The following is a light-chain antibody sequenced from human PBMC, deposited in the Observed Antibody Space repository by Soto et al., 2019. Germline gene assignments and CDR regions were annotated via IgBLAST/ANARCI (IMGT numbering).Light chain of an antibody. CDR1: QSVLYSSNNKNY. Sequence: DIVMTQSPDSLAVSLGERATINCKSSQSVLYSSNNKNYLAWYQQKPGQPPKLLIYWASTRESGVPDRFSGSGSGTDFSLTISSLQAEDVAVYYCHQYYSTPPTFGRGTKVEIK. V-gene: IGKV4-1*01. J-gene: IGKJ1*01. CDR3: HQYYSTPPT. CDR2: WAS.